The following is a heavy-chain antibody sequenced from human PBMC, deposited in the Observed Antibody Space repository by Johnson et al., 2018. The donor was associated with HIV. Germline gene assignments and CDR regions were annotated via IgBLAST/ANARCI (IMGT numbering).Heavy chain of an antibody. CDR2: INWNGGST. CDR1: GFTFDDYG. V-gene: IGHV3-20*04. J-gene: IGHJ3*02. Sequence: VQLVESGGGVVRPGGSLRLSCAASGFTFDDYGMSWVRQAPGKGLEWVSGINWNGGSTGYADSVTGRFTISRDKSKNTLFLKMGSLRTEDMAVYYCAREKYYESRGLQIDTLDIWGQGTLVTVSS. D-gene: IGHD3-22*01. CDR3: AREKYYESRGLQIDTLDI.